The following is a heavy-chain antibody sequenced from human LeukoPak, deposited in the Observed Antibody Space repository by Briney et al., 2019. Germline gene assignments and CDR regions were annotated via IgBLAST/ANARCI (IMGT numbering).Heavy chain of an antibody. D-gene: IGHD4-23*01. Sequence: SQTLSLTCAISGDSVSNNIIAWNWIRWRPSRGLEWLGRTAYRSKWSTDYALSVRGRISINPDTSMNQISLQLNSVTPEDTAVYYCARNSVAMDVWGQGTTVTVSS. CDR2: TAYRSKWST. J-gene: IGHJ6*02. V-gene: IGHV6-1*01. CDR3: ARNSVAMDV. CDR1: GDSVSNNIIA.